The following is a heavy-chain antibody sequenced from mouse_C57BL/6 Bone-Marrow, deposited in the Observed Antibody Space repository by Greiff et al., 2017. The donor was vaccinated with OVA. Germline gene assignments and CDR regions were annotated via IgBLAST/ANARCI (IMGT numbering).Heavy chain of an antibody. Sequence: EVQVVESGGGLVKPGGSLKLSCAASGFTFSDYGMHWVRQAPEKGLEWVAYISSGSSTIYYADTVKGRFTLSRDNAKNTLFLQMTSLRSEDTAMYYCARQWIYYGYPWVAYWGQGTRVTVSA. CDR1: GFTFSDYG. V-gene: IGHV5-17*01. CDR2: ISSGSSTI. CDR3: ARQWIYYGYPWVAY. J-gene: IGHJ3*01. D-gene: IGHD2-2*01.